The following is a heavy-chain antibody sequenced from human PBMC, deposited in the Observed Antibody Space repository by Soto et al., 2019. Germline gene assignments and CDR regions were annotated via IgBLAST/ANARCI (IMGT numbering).Heavy chain of an antibody. CDR3: ARRYGGTFDY. Sequence: PSETLSLTCTVSGGSISSSSYYWGWIRQPPGKGLEWIGSIYYSGSTYYNPSLKSRVTISVDTSKNQFSLKPSSVTAADTAVYYCARRYGGTFDYWGQGTLVTVSS. CDR2: IYYSGST. D-gene: IGHD2-15*01. J-gene: IGHJ4*02. V-gene: IGHV4-39*01. CDR1: GGSISSSSYY.